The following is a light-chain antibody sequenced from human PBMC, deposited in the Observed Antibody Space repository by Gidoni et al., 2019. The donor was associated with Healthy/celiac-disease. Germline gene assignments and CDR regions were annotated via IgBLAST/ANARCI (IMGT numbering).Light chain of an antibody. CDR2: KSS. Sequence: DIQMNQSPSTLSASVGDRVTITGRASQSISSWLAWYQQQPGKAPKLLIYKSSGLESGVPSRFIGSGSGTAFTLTISSLQPDDFSTYYCQQYHSYSPYTFGQGTKLEIK. J-gene: IGKJ2*01. CDR3: QQYHSYSPYT. V-gene: IGKV1-5*03. CDR1: QSISSW.